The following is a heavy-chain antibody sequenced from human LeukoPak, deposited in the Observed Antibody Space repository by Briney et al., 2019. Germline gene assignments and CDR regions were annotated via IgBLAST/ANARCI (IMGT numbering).Heavy chain of an antibody. CDR2: VNSDGSTT. V-gene: IGHV3-74*01. D-gene: IGHD3-3*01. CDR1: GFTFSSYE. CDR3: ASDFWSGYYPPMGVNY. J-gene: IGHJ4*02. Sequence: GGSLRLSCAASGFTFSSYEMNWVRQAPGKGLVWVSRVNSDGSTTSYADSVKGRFTISRDNAKNTLYLQMNSLRAEDTAVYYCASDFWSGYYPPMGVNYWGQGTLVTVSS.